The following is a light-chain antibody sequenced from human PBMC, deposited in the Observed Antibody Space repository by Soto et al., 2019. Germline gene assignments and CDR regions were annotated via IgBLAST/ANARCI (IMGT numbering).Light chain of an antibody. CDR3: QSYDSSRFYV. CDR2: ANN. J-gene: IGLJ1*01. CDR1: SSNIGAGYD. Sequence: QSVLTQPPSVSGAPGQRVSISCTGSSSNIGAGYDVHWYQHLPGTAPKLLIYANNNRPSGVPDRFSGSKSGTSASLAITGLQAEDEADYYCQSYDSSRFYVFGTGTKVTVL. V-gene: IGLV1-40*01.